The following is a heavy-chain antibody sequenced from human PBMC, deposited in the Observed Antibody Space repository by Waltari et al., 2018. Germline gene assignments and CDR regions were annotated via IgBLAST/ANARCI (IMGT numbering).Heavy chain of an antibody. Sequence: EVQLVESGGGLVQPGGSLRLSCAASGFTFSSYWMSWVRQAPGKGLEWVANRKQDGSDKYYVDSVKGRFTISRDNAKNSLYLQMISLRVEDTAIYYCARLNWDVVKAFDYWGQGTLVTVSS. J-gene: IGHJ4*02. CDR1: GFTFSSYW. D-gene: IGHD3-22*01. CDR3: ARLNWDVVKAFDY. CDR2: RKQDGSDK. V-gene: IGHV3-7*01.